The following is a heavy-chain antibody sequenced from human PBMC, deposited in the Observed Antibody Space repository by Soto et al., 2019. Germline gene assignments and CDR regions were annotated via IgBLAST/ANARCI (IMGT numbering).Heavy chain of an antibody. J-gene: IGHJ4*02. D-gene: IGHD6-19*01. Sequence: PGGSLRLSCAASGFTFSSYYMTWVRQAPGKGLEWVSYISSDRKTIHYADSVKGRFTIFRDSAKNSLYLQMNSLRDEDTAVYYCARSVEGHFDYWGQGTLVTVSS. CDR3: ARSVEGHFDY. CDR2: ISSDRKTI. V-gene: IGHV3-48*02. CDR1: GFTFSSYY.